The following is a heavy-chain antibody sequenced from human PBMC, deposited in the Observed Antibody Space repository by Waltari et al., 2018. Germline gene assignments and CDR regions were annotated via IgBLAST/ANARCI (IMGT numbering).Heavy chain of an antibody. D-gene: IGHD3-16*02. CDR2: VYYSGAA. V-gene: IGHV4-39*07. CDR3: GRYSTYPDVCLDP. Sequence: QLQLQESGPGLVKPSETLSLTCTVSGGSIRTSRYYWGWIRQPPGKGLEWIGSVYYSGAAYYSPSLKSRVTILEDTSKNQFSLTLSSVTVADTAVYYCGRYSTYPDVCLDPWGQGTLVTVSP. CDR1: GGSIRTSRYY. J-gene: IGHJ5*02.